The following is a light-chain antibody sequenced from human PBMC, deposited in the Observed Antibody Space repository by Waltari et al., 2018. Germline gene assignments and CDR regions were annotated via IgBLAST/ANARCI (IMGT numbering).Light chain of an antibody. V-gene: IGKV1-5*03. CDR1: QSISSW. Sequence: DIQMTQSPSTLSASVGDRVTITCRASQSISSWLAWYQQKPGKAPKPLIYKASSLESGVPSRFSGSGSGTEFTLTISSLQPDDFATYYCQQYNSYPMYTFGQGTKLEI. J-gene: IGKJ2*01. CDR2: KAS. CDR3: QQYNSYPMYT.